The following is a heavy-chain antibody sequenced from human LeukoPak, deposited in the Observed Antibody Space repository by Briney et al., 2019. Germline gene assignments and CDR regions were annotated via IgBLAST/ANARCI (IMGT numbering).Heavy chain of an antibody. CDR1: GFNFRTYA. CDR2: ITYDGSNT. V-gene: IGHV3-30*04. D-gene: IGHD3-10*01. J-gene: IGHJ3*02. Sequence: PGTSLRLSCAASGFNFRTYAFHWVRQAPGKGPEWMAFITYDGSNTYYADSVKGRFTLSRDNSKDTLYLQMNSLRAADTAVYYCARPGGYAFDIWGQGTMVTVSS. CDR3: ARPGGYAFDI.